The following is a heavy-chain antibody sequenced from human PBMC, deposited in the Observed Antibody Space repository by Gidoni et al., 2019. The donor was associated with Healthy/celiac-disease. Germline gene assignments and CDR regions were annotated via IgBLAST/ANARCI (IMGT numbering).Heavy chain of an antibody. V-gene: IGHV3-23*01. Sequence: EVQLLESGGGLVQPGGSLGLSCPASGFTFSSDAMSWVRQAPGKGLEGVSAISGSGGSTYYADSVKGRFTISRDNSKNTLYLQMNSLRAEDTAVYYCAKDAYYYGSGRGDYWGQGTLVTVSS. CDR2: ISGSGGST. J-gene: IGHJ4*02. CDR3: AKDAYYYGSGRGDY. CDR1: GFTFSSDA. D-gene: IGHD3-10*01.